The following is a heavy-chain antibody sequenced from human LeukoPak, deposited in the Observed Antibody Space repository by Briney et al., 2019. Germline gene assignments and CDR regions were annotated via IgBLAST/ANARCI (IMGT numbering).Heavy chain of an antibody. CDR3: ARVLFFPSSGTAFDP. J-gene: IGHJ5*02. V-gene: IGHV3-66*02. CDR2: IYSGGST. Sequence: GGSLTLSRAPSGLTVSSNYVSSVRQPPGKGLESVSFIYSGGSTYYADSVKGRFTVSRDNSKNTLYLQMHSLRGEDTAVYYCARVLFFPSSGTAFDPWGQGTLVTVSS. D-gene: IGHD6-25*01. CDR1: GLTVSSNY.